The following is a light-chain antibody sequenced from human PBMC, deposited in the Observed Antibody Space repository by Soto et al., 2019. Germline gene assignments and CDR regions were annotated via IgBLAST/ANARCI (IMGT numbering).Light chain of an antibody. CDR1: SSNIGAGYD. J-gene: IGLJ2*01. CDR3: QSYDSSLSDVV. Sequence: QSVLTQPPSVSGAPGQRVTISCTGSSSNIGAGYDVHWYQQLPGTAPKLLISGDTNGPSGVPDRFSGSRSGTSASLAITGLQAEDETDYYCQSYDSSLSDVVFGGGTKLTVL. V-gene: IGLV1-40*01. CDR2: GDT.